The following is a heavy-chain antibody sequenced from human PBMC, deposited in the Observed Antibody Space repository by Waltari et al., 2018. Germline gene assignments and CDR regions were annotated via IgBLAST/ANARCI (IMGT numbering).Heavy chain of an antibody. CDR1: GDSMRGNYW. CDR2: IHRSGRT. CDR3: ARDRGRGLYLDS. D-gene: IGHD2-15*01. V-gene: IGHV4-4*02. Sequence: QVQLQESGPGLVKPSGTLSLSCPISGDSMRGNYWWSWLRQPPGKGLEWIGQIHRSGRTNYNPPLESRVTVSIDTSNSQFSLVLTSATAADTALYFCARDRGRGLYLDSWGRGTLVTVSP. J-gene: IGHJ4*02.